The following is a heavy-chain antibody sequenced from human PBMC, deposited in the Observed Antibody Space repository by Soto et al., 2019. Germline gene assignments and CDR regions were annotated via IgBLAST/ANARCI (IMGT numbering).Heavy chain of an antibody. J-gene: IGHJ4*02. CDR3: ARDLSGDTTPYFDL. Sequence: VGSLRLSCAASGFAFSSYWMHWVRQTPGKGPVWVSRIYNDGSRTAYADSVKGRFTISRDNAKNTMYLQMSSLTVEDTAVYYCARDLSGDTTPYFDLWGQGTLVTVSS. CDR2: IYNDGSRT. CDR1: GFAFSSYW. V-gene: IGHV3-74*01. D-gene: IGHD1-1*01.